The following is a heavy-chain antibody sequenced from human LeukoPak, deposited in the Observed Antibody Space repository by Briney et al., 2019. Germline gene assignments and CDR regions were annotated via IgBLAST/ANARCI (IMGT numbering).Heavy chain of an antibody. CDR3: ARVKRSYYDRGDAFDI. CDR2: IYSGGGT. J-gene: IGHJ3*02. V-gene: IGHV3-53*01. Sequence: PGGSLRLSCAASGFTVSSNYMSWVRQAPGKGLEWVSVIYSGGGTYYADSVKGRFTISRDNSKNTLYLQMNSLRAEDTAVYYCARVKRSYYDRGDAFDIWGQGTMVTVSS. D-gene: IGHD3-22*01. CDR1: GFTVSSNY.